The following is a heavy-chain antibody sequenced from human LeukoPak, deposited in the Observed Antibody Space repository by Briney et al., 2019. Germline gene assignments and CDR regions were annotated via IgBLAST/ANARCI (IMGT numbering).Heavy chain of an antibody. D-gene: IGHD6-13*01. CDR2: ISWNSGSI. CDR3: AKAVDALVQGDFDY. J-gene: IGHJ4*02. CDR1: GFTFDDYA. V-gene: IGHV3-9*01. Sequence: SLRLSCAASGFTFDDYAMHWVRQAPGKGLEWVSGISWNSGSIGYADSVKGRFTISRDNAKNSLYLQMNSLRAEDTALYYCAKAVDALVQGDFDYWGQGTLATVSP.